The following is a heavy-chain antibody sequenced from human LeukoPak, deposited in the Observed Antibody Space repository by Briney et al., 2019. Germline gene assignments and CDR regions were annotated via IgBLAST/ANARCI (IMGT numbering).Heavy chain of an antibody. Sequence: SVKVSCKASGGTFSSYAISWVRQAPGQGLEWMGGIIPIFGTANYAQKFQGRVTITADESTSTAYMELSSLRSEDMAVYYCARGQYDFWSGYYSNRRQIYYYYGMDVWGQGTTVTVSS. V-gene: IGHV1-69*13. D-gene: IGHD3-3*01. J-gene: IGHJ6*02. CDR2: IIPIFGTA. CDR3: ARGQYDFWSGYYSNRRQIYYYYGMDV. CDR1: GGTFSSYA.